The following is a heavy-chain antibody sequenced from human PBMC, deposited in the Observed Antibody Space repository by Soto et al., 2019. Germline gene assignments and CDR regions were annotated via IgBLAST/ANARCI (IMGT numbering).Heavy chain of an antibody. CDR2: ISGSGGST. Sequence: AGGSLRLSCAASRFTFSSYAMSWVRQAPENGLEWVSAISGSGGSTYYADSVKGRFNTSRGNSKNTLYLQMNRLRAEDTGVYYCAKDDFWNPYWGQGTLVTVS. J-gene: IGHJ4*02. V-gene: IGHV3-23*01. CDR1: RFTFSSYA. CDR3: AKDDFWNPY. D-gene: IGHD3-3*01.